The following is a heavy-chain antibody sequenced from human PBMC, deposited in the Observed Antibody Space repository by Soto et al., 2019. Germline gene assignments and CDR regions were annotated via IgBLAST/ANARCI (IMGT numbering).Heavy chain of an antibody. CDR2: ISSSSSYI. Sequence: GGSLRLSCAASGFTFSSYSMNWVRQAPGKGLEWVSSISSSSSYIYYADSVKGRFTISRDNAKNSLYLQMNSLRAEDTAVYYCARDLDSGSYYFDYWDQGTLVTVSS. J-gene: IGHJ4*02. V-gene: IGHV3-21*01. CDR3: ARDLDSGSYYFDY. D-gene: IGHD1-26*01. CDR1: GFTFSSYS.